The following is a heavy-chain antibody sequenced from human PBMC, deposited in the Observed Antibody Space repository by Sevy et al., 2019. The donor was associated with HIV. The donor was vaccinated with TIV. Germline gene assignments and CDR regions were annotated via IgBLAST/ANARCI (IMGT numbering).Heavy chain of an antibody. CDR2: ISSSSSTI. D-gene: IGHD3-16*02. V-gene: IGHV3-48*02. CDR3: ARLYYDYVWGSYHIKDFDY. CDR1: GFTFSSYS. J-gene: IGHJ4*02. Sequence: GGSLRLSCAASGFTFSSYSMNWVRQAPGKGLEWVSYISSSSSTIYYADSVKGRFTISRDNAKNALYLQMNSLRDEDTAVYYCARLYYDYVWGSYHIKDFDYWGQGTLVTVSS.